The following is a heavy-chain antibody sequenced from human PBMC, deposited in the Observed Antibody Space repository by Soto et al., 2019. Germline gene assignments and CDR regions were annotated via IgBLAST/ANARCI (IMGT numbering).Heavy chain of an antibody. D-gene: IGHD6-19*01. CDR2: IYYSGST. J-gene: IGHJ6*02. V-gene: IGHV4-59*12. Sequence: PSETLSLTCTVSGGSISSYYWSWIRQPPGKGLEWIGYIYYSGSTNYNPSLKSRVTISVDTSKNQFSLKLSSVTAADTAVYYCARGRVTVAGYYYYYGMDVWGQGTTVTVSS. CDR3: ARGRVTVAGYYYYYGMDV. CDR1: GGSISSYY.